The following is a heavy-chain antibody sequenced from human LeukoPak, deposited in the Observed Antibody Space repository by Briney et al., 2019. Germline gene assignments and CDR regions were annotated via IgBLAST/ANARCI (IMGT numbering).Heavy chain of an antibody. CDR3: ARGGSVALDY. Sequence: SETLSLTCTVSGGSISSGGYYWSWIRQHPGKGLEWIGYIYYSGSTYYNPSLKSRATISVDTSKDQFSLKLSSVTAADTAVYYCARGGSVALDYWGQGTLVTVSS. V-gene: IGHV4-31*03. CDR2: IYYSGST. D-gene: IGHD3-10*01. CDR1: GGSISSGGYY. J-gene: IGHJ4*02.